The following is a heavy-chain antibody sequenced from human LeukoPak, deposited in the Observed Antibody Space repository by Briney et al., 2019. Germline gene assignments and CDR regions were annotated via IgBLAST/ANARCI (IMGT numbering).Heavy chain of an antibody. Sequence: GGSLKLSCAASGFTFSNYNFYWVRQAPGKGLEWVSSISSTSSYIYYADSVKGRFTISRDNAKNSLYLQMNSLRAEDTAVYYCARLGVGSSEFSAYWGQGTLVTVSS. D-gene: IGHD6-6*01. CDR1: GFTFSNYN. J-gene: IGHJ4*02. CDR3: ARLGVGSSEFSAY. CDR2: ISSTSSYI. V-gene: IGHV3-21*06.